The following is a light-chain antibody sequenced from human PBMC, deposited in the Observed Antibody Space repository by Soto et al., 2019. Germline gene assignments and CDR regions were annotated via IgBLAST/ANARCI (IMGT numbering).Light chain of an antibody. CDR3: GSYTGSSTSWV. CDR1: SSDVGGNKY. J-gene: IGLJ3*02. Sequence: QSALTQPASVSGSPGQSITISCTGTSSDVGGNKYVSWYQHHPGKAPKRMIYDVSSRPSGVSNRFSGSKSDNTASLTFSGLQAEDEADYYCGSYTGSSTSWVFGGGTKLTVL. CDR2: DVS. V-gene: IGLV2-14*03.